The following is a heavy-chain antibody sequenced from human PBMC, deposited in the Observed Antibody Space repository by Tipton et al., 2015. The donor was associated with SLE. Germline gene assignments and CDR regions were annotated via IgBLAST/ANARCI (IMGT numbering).Heavy chain of an antibody. CDR2: VYNDGST. Sequence: SLRLSCAASGFSFRGYAMSWVRQAPGKGLEWVAVVYNDGSTHYADSVKGRFTSSRDRSKNTLILQMNNLRPEDTAVYYCAKFGNRGDLFFDHWGQGTLVTVSS. CDR3: AKFGNRGDLFFDH. J-gene: IGHJ4*02. CDR1: GFSFRGYA. V-gene: IGHV3-23*03. D-gene: IGHD1-14*01.